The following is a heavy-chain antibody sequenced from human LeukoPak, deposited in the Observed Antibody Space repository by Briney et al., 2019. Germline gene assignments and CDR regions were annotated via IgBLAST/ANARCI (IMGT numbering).Heavy chain of an antibody. J-gene: IGHJ5*02. Sequence: PSETLSLTCTVSGGSISSSSYYWGWIRQPPGKGLEWIGSIYYSGSTYYNPSLKSRVTISVDTSKNQFSLKLSSVTAADTAVYYCARDALYYDFWSGYHPSGWFDPWGQGTLVTVSS. CDR2: IYYSGST. CDR1: GGSISSSSYY. V-gene: IGHV4-39*07. D-gene: IGHD3-3*01. CDR3: ARDALYYDFWSGYHPSGWFDP.